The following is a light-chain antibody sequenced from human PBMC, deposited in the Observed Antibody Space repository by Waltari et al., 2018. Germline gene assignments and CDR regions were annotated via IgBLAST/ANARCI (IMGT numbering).Light chain of an antibody. CDR3: QQRRNWPLT. J-gene: IGKJ4*01. V-gene: IGKV3-11*01. CDR1: QSVGTY. CDR2: AAS. Sequence: EIVLTQSPDILSFSPGERATLSCRASQSVGTYLAWYQQRPGQSPRLLIYAASYKATGIPARFSGSGSETDFTLTISSLQPEDFAVYYCQQRRNWPLTFGGGTSVQ.